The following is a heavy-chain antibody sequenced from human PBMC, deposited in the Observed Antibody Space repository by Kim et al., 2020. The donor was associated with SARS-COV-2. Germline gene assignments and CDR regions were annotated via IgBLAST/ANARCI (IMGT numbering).Heavy chain of an antibody. CDR2: IKTDGSRT. V-gene: IGHV3-74*01. D-gene: IGHD2-15*01. Sequence: GGSLRLSCAASGFTFSSYGMYWVRLVPGKGLVSVAIIKTDGSRTGYADSVKGRFTISRDNAKNMLYLQMNRLRAEDTAVYYCARASCGTSDVWGQGTSVTVSS. CDR1: GFTFSSYG. J-gene: IGHJ3*01. CDR3: ARASCGTSDV.